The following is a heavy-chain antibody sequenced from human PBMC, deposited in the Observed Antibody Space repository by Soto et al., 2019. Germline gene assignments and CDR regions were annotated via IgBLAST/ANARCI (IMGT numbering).Heavy chain of an antibody. J-gene: IGHJ5*02. V-gene: IGHV4-4*02. Sequence: QVQLQESGPGLVKPSGTLSLTCAVSGGSISSSNWWSWVRQPPGKGLEWVGGIYHSGSTNYNPSRKSRVSTSVDKSKNQVCVTLSSVTAADTAVYYCAGTPTVAGTYWFDPWGQGTLVTVSS. CDR2: IYHSGST. CDR1: GGSISSSNW. D-gene: IGHD6-19*01. CDR3: AGTPTVAGTYWFDP.